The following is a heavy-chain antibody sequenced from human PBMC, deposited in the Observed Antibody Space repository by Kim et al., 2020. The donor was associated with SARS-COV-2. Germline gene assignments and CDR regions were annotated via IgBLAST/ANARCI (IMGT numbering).Heavy chain of an antibody. J-gene: IGHJ5*02. CDR3: ARTQDIVVVPAAKVYWFDP. V-gene: IGHV4-34*01. CDR1: GGSFSGYY. D-gene: IGHD2-2*01. Sequence: SETLSLTCAVYGGSFSGYYWSWIRQPPGKGLEWIGEINHSGSTNYNPSLKSRVTISVDTSKNQFSLKLSSVTAADTAVYYCARTQDIVVVPAAKVYWFDPWGQGTLVTVSS. CDR2: INHSGST.